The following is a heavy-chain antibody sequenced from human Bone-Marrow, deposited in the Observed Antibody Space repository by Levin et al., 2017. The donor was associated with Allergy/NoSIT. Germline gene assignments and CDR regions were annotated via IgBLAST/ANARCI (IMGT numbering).Heavy chain of an antibody. V-gene: IGHV4-61*01. CDR1: GGSVSSGSYY. D-gene: IGHD1-7*01. J-gene: IGHJ6*02. CDR2: IYYSGST. Sequence: SETLSLTCTVSGGSVSSGSYYWSWIRQPPGKGLEWIGYIYYSGSTNYNPSLKSRVTISVDTSKNQFSLKLSSVTAADTAVYYCARDRTSGPYYYYGMDGWGQGTTVTVSS. CDR3: ARDRTSGPYYYYGMDG.